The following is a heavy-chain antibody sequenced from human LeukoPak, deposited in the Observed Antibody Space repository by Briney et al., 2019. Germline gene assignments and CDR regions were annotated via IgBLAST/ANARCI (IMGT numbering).Heavy chain of an antibody. V-gene: IGHV4-34*01. Sequence: SETLSLTCAVYGGSFSGYYWSWIRQPPGKGLEWIGEINHSGSTNYNPSLKSRVTISVDTSKNQFSLKLSSVTAADTAVYYCARDIGGDGYLNWFDPWGQGTLVTVSS. CDR1: GGSFSGYY. CDR3: ARDIGGDGYLNWFDP. J-gene: IGHJ5*02. D-gene: IGHD5-24*01. CDR2: INHSGST.